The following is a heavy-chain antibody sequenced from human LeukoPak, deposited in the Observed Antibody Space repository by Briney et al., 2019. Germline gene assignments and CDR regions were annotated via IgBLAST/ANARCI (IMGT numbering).Heavy chain of an antibody. D-gene: IGHD1-14*01. CDR3: ARGVEPLAANTLAY. V-gene: IGHV3-53*01. CDR2: LYNDGNT. J-gene: IGHJ4*02. CDR1: GFTVITND. Sequence: GGSLRLSCAASGFTVITNDMTWARQAPGKGLEWVSDLYNDGNTKYADSVQGRFPISRENSKNTLYLEMNRLSPDDTAVYYCARGVEPLAANTLAYWGQGTLVTVSS.